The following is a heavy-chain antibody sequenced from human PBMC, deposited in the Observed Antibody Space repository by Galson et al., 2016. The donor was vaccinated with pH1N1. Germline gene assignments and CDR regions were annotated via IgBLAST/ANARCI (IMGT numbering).Heavy chain of an antibody. Sequence: TLSLTCTVSGGAISTGSYYWGWVRQPAGKGLEWIGRFSISGGTNYNSSLRSRVTISFDTSKNQFSLELTSVTAADTAVYYCARDHYFVSGIHYWGQGIQVTVS. V-gene: IGHV4-61*02. CDR3: ARDHYFVSGIHY. CDR2: FSISGGT. J-gene: IGHJ4*02. D-gene: IGHD3-10*01. CDR1: GGAISTGSYY.